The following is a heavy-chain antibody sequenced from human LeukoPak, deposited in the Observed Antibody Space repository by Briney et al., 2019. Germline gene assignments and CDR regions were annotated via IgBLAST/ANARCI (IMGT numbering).Heavy chain of an antibody. D-gene: IGHD3-22*01. Sequence: ASVKVSCKASGYTFTGYYMHWVRQAPGQGLEWMGWISAYNGDTNYGQKFQDRITMTTDTSTSTVYMELRSLRSDDTALYYCARDLGIDYYDSSGYYTGTLHFFDYWGQGTLVTVSS. CDR3: ARDLGIDYYDSSGYYTGTLHFFDY. V-gene: IGHV1-18*04. J-gene: IGHJ4*02. CDR2: ISAYNGDT. CDR1: GYTFTGYY.